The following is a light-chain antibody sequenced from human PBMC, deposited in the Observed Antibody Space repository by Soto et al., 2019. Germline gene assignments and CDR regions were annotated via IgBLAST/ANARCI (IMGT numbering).Light chain of an antibody. CDR2: DAS. V-gene: IGKV1-39*01. J-gene: IGKJ4*01. CDR3: QQSYSTPLT. CDR1: QSISTY. Sequence: DIQMTQSPSSLPASVGDRVTITCRASQSISTYVNWYQQKEGKXXKXXIYDASSLYSGVPSRFSGSGSGTDLTITISSLQPEDFETYYCQQSYSTPLTFGGGTKVDIK.